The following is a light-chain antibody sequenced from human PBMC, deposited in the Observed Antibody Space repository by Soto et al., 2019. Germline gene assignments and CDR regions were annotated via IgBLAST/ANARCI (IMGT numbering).Light chain of an antibody. CDR3: SSFTNTYSYV. CDR2: DVS. CDR1: SGDVGAYNY. J-gene: IGLJ1*01. Sequence: QSALTQPASVSGSPGQSITISCTGTSGDVGAYNYVSWYQQHPGKAPRLMIYDVSNRPSGASNRFSGSKSGNTASLTISGLQAEDEADYHCSSFTNTYSYVFGTGTKVTVL. V-gene: IGLV2-14*01.